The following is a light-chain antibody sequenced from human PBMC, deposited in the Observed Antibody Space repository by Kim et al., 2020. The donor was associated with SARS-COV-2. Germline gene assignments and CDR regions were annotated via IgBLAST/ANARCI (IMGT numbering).Light chain of an antibody. CDR1: NVGSKS. CDR2: YDG. V-gene: IGLV3-21*04. Sequence: APGKTAMITCGRNNVGSKSEHWYQQKPGQAPVLVIYYDGNRPSGIPERFSGSNSGNTATLTISRVEAGDEADYYCQVWDSSSDHVVFGGGTQLTVL. J-gene: IGLJ2*01. CDR3: QVWDSSSDHVV.